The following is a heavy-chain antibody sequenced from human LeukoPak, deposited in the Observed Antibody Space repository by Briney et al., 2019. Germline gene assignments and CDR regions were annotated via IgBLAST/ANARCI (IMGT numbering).Heavy chain of an antibody. CDR1: GFTFSSYW. D-gene: IGHD6-19*01. V-gene: IGHV3-7*01. CDR3: ARVTSGWFYY. Sequence: GGSLRLSCVASGFTFSSYWMSWVRQAPGKGLEWVANIEEDGSEKSYVDSVQGRFTISRDNAKNSLFLQINSLRAEDTAVYYCARVTSGWFYYWGQGTLVTVSS. J-gene: IGHJ4*02. CDR2: IEEDGSEK.